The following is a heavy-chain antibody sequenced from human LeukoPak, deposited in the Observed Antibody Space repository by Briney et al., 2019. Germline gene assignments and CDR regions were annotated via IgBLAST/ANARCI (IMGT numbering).Heavy chain of an antibody. CDR2: ISSSGSTI. CDR1: GFTFSDYY. V-gene: IGHV3-11*01. CDR3: ARERAAAGIDY. Sequence: GGSLRLSCAASGFTFSDYYMSWIRQAPGKGLEWVSYISSSGSTIYCADSMKGRFTISRDNAKNSLYLQMNSLRAEYTAVYYCARERAAAGIDYWGQGTLVTVSS. D-gene: IGHD6-13*01. J-gene: IGHJ4*02.